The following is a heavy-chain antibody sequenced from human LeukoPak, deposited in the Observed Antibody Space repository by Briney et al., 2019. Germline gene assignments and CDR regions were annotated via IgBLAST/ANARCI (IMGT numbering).Heavy chain of an antibody. J-gene: IGHJ4*02. CDR2: IYYSGST. CDR3: ARDPVYDSSGYDRTFDY. CDR1: GDSISNSHFY. D-gene: IGHD3-22*01. Sequence: SETLSLTCTVSGDSISNSHFYWGWLRQPPGEGLEWIGSIYYSGSTHYNPSLKSRVAISVDTSKSQFSLKVNSVTAADTAVYYCARDPVYDSSGYDRTFDYWGQGTLVTDSS. V-gene: IGHV4-39*02.